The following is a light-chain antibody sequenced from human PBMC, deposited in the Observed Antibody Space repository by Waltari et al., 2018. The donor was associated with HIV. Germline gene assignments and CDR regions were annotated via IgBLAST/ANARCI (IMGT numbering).Light chain of an antibody. CDR1: ESVSSSN. J-gene: IGKJ4*01. V-gene: IGKV3-20*01. CDR2: AAS. CDR3: QQYGSSPLT. Sequence: EIVLTQSPGTLSLSPGERGTLSCRASESVSSSNFLAWYQQKPGQAPRLLIYAASSRATGIPDRFSGSGSGTGFTLTIIRLEPEDFAVYYCQQYGSSPLTFGGGTKVEIK.